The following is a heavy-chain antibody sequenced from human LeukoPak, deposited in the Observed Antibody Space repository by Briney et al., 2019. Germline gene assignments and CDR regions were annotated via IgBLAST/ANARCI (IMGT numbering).Heavy chain of an antibody. CDR3: AKQLSYYDSSGYPNWFDH. J-gene: IGHJ5*02. Sequence: PGGSLRLSCAASGFTFSSYAMSWVRQAPGKGLEWVSAISGSGGSTYYADSVKGRFTISRDNSKNTLYLQMNSLRAEDTDVYYCAKQLSYYDSSGYPNWFDHWGQGTLVTVSS. CDR2: ISGSGGST. CDR1: GFTFSSYA. D-gene: IGHD3-22*01. V-gene: IGHV3-23*01.